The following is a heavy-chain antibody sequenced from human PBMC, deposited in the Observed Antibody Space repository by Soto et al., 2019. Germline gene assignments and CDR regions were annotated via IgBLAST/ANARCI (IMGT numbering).Heavy chain of an antibody. V-gene: IGHV2-5*02. J-gene: IGHJ4*02. D-gene: IGHD1-26*01. CDR2: IYWDGDK. CDR3: AHRRGAYYFDF. Sequence: KGSGPTLVNPTQTLTLTCTLSGFSLSTNRVGVGWLRQPPGKALEWLALIYWDGDKRYSPSLKSRLTITKDTSKNQVVLTMTNMDPVDTATYYCAHRRGAYYFDFWGLGTLVTVSS. CDR1: GFSLSTNRVG.